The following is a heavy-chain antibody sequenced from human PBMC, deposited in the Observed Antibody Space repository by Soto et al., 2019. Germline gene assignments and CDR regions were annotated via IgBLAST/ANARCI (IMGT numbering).Heavy chain of an antibody. Sequence: ASVKVSCKXSGYTFTGYYMHWVRQAPGQGLEWMGWINPNSGGTNYAQKFQGRVTMTRDTSISTAYMELSRLRSDDTAVYYCARAGYSSSWYYFDYWGQGTLVTVSS. CDR1: GYTFTGYY. D-gene: IGHD6-13*01. CDR3: ARAGYSSSWYYFDY. CDR2: INPNSGGT. V-gene: IGHV1-2*02. J-gene: IGHJ4*02.